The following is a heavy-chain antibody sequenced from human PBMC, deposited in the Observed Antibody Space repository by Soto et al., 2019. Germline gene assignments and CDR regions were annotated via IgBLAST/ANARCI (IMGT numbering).Heavy chain of an antibody. CDR3: ARDRGRRSSGLYYYYGMDV. CDR2: INPSGGST. V-gene: IGHV1-46*01. J-gene: IGHJ6*02. D-gene: IGHD6-19*01. CDR1: GYTFTSYY. Sequence: QVQLVQSGAEVKKPGASVKVSCKASGYTFTSYYMHWVRQAPGQGLEWMGIINPSGGSTSYAQKFQGRVTMTRDTSTSTVYMELSSLRSEDTAVYYCARDRGRRSSGLYYYYGMDVWGQGTTVTVSS.